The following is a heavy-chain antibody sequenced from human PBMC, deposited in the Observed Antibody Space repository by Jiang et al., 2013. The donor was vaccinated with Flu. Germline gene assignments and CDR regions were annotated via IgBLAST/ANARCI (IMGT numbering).Heavy chain of an antibody. D-gene: IGHD6-19*01. CDR3: AKVRVTGTYVVDY. Sequence: SYVMTWVRQPSRKGLEWVSGVSGSGDNTYYTDSVKGRFTISRDNSKNTLDLQMNSLRAEDTAVYYCAKVRVTGTYVVDYWGQGTLVTVSS. CDR1: SYV. J-gene: IGHJ4*02. CDR2: VSGSGDNT. V-gene: IGHV3-23*01.